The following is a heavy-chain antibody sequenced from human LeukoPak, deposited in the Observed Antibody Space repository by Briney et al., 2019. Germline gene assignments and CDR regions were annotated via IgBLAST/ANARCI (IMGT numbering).Heavy chain of an antibody. V-gene: IGHV1-2*02. Sequence: ASVKVSCKASGGTFSSYAISWVRQAPGQGLEWMGWINPNSGGTNYAQKFQGRVTMTRDTSISTAYMELSRPRSDDTAVYYCARTSNYDSSGYPYYYYYMDVWGKGTTVTVSS. D-gene: IGHD3-22*01. CDR1: GGTFSSYA. J-gene: IGHJ6*03. CDR3: ARTSNYDSSGYPYYYYYMDV. CDR2: INPNSGGT.